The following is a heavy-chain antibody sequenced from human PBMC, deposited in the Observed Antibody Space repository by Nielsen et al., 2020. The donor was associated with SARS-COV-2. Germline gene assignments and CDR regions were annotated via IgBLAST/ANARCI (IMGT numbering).Heavy chain of an antibody. J-gene: IGHJ4*02. CDR2: INDSGST. V-gene: IGHV4-34*01. D-gene: IGHD3-10*01. CDR3: ARGRVPPYYGSGSYYSTKYYFDY. Sequence: WIRQPPGKGLEWIGEINDSGSTKYNPSLKSRVTISVDTSKNQFSLKLSSVTAADTAVYYCARGRVPPYYGSGSYYSTKYYFDYWGQGTLVTVSS.